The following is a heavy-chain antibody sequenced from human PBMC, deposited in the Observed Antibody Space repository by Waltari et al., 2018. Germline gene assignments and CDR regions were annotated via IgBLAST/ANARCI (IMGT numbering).Heavy chain of an antibody. CDR3: ARVGIGDERYDAFDI. CDR1: GGTFSSYA. V-gene: IGHV1-69*05. Sequence: QVQLVQSGAEVKKPGSSVKVSCKASGGTFSSYAISWVRQAPGQGLEWMGGIIPIFGTANYAQQFQGRVTITTDESTSTAYMELSSLRSEDTAVYYCARVGIGDERYDAFDILGKGTMVTVSS. J-gene: IGHJ3*02. D-gene: IGHD3-16*01. CDR2: IIPIFGTA.